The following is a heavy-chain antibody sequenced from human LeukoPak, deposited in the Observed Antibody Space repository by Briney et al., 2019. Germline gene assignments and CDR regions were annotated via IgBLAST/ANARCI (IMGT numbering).Heavy chain of an antibody. D-gene: IGHD3-10*01. CDR1: GGSISSSSYY. CDR2: IYYSGST. CDR3: ARAEGFGELYRFDP. Sequence: SETLSLTCTVSGGSISSSSYYWGWIRQPPGKGLEWIGSIYYSGSTYYNPSLKSRVTISVDTSKNQFSLKLSSVTAADTAVYYCARAEGFGELYRFDPWGQGTLVTVSS. J-gene: IGHJ5*02. V-gene: IGHV4-39*07.